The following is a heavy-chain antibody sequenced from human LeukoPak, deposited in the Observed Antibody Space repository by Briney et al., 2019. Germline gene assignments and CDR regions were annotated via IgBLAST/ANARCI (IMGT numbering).Heavy chain of an antibody. D-gene: IGHD2-21*02. J-gene: IGHJ4*02. V-gene: IGHV1-8*01. Sequence: ASVKVSCKASGYTFTSFDMNWVRQATGQGLEWMGWMNPNSGNTGYAQKFQGRVTMTRNTSISTAYMELSSLTSDDTAVYYCARTYCAEDCSIRYFDYWGQGTLVTVSS. CDR1: GYTFTSFD. CDR3: ARTYCAEDCSIRYFDY. CDR2: MNPNSGNT.